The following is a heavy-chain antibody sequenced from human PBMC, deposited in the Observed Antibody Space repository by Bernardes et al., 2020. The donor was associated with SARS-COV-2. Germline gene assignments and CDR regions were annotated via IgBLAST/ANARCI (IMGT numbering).Heavy chain of an antibody. CDR1: GFTFSSYG. V-gene: IGHV3-30*03. CDR2: ISYDGSKK. J-gene: IGHJ4*02. Sequence: GGSLRLSCAASGFTFSSYGMHWVRQAPGKGLEWVTVISYDGSKKYYAESVRGRFTISRDNSKNTLYLQMNSLRPEDTAVYYCVNGQQFDYWGQGTLVTVSS. CDR3: VNGQQFDY. D-gene: IGHD2-8*01.